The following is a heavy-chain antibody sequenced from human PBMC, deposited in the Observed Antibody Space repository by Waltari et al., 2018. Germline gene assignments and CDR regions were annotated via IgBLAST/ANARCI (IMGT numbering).Heavy chain of an antibody. CDR1: GYTLTELS. Sequence: QVHLVQSGAEVRRPGASVKVSCKVSGYTLTELSIHWVRQAPGKGLEWMGGFDPEDDEIIYAQKFQGRVTMTEDTSTDTVYMEVSSLRSEDTAVYYCASNQVDYSNYFYFDYWGQGTLVTVSS. V-gene: IGHV1-24*01. D-gene: IGHD4-4*01. J-gene: IGHJ4*02. CDR2: FDPEDDEI. CDR3: ASNQVDYSNYFYFDY.